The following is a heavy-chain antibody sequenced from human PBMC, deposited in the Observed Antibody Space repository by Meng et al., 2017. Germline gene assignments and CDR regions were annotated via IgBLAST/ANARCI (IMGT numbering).Heavy chain of an antibody. V-gene: IGHV3-33*01. Sequence: GESLKISCAASGFTFSSYGMHWVRQAPGKGLEWVAVIWYDGSNKYYADSVKGRFTISRDNSTNTLYLQMNSLRAEDTSVYDCARGPVVTARNAFDIWGQGTMVTVSS. D-gene: IGHD2-21*02. CDR3: ARGPVVTARNAFDI. CDR2: IWYDGSNK. CDR1: GFTFSSYG. J-gene: IGHJ3*02.